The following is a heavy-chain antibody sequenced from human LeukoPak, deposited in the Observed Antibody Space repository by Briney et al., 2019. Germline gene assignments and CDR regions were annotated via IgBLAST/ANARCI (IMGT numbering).Heavy chain of an antibody. V-gene: IGHV3-33*01. J-gene: IGHJ6*02. D-gene: IGHD6-13*01. CDR1: GFTFSSYG. CDR3: ARARSSWYDYYYYGMDV. Sequence: GGSLRLSCAASGFTFSSYGMHWVRQAPGKGLEWVAVIWYDGSNKYYADSVKGRFTISRDNSKNTLYLQMNSLRAEDTAVYYCARARSSWYDYYYYGMDVWGQGTTVTVSS. CDR2: IWYDGSNK.